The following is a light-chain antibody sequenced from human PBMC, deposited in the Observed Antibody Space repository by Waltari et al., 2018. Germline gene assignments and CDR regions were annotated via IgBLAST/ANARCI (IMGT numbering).Light chain of an antibody. Sequence: EVVMTQSPATLSVSPGKRATLSCRASQSISSNLAWYQQKPGQAPSLLIYDASTRATDIPARFSGSGSGTEFTLTISSLQSEDFAVYFCQQYNNWPPWTFGQRTKVEIK. J-gene: IGKJ1*01. CDR1: QSISSN. CDR2: DAS. CDR3: QQYNNWPPWT. V-gene: IGKV3-15*01.